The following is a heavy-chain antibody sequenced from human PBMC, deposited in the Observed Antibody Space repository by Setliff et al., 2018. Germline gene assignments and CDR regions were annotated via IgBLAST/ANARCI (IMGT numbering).Heavy chain of an antibody. CDR2: IYYSGST. Sequence: PSETLSLTCTVSGDSFTTYYWSWIRQSPGKGLEWIGYIYYSGSTNYNPSLKSRVSISVDTSKNQFSLRLTSVTAADTAVYYCAREYYYARSRNFDYWGQGTLVTVSS. J-gene: IGHJ4*02. V-gene: IGHV4-59*01. CDR3: AREYYYARSRNFDY. D-gene: IGHD3-22*01. CDR1: GDSFTTYY.